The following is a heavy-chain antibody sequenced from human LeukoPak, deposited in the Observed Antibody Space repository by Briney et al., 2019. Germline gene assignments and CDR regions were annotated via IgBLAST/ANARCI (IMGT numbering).Heavy chain of an antibody. CDR1: GFTFSSYA. V-gene: IGHV3-30-3*01. CDR2: ISYDGSNK. D-gene: IGHD6-13*01. CDR3: ASPATAGTSTFDY. Sequence: GGSLRLSCAASGFTFSSYAMHWVRQAPGKGLEWVAVISYDGSNKYYADSVKGRFTISRDNSKNTLYLQMNSLRAEGTAVYYCASPATAGTSTFDYWGQGTLVTVSS. J-gene: IGHJ4*02.